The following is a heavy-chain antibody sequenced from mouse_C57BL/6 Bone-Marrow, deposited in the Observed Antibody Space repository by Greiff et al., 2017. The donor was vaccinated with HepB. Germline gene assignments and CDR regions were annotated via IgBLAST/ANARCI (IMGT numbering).Heavy chain of an antibody. CDR2: FHPYNDDT. CDR3: ARRAREGYFHWYFDV. D-gene: IGHD2-3*01. J-gene: IGHJ1*03. V-gene: IGHV1-47*01. CDR1: GYTFTTYP. Sequence: QVQLQQSGAELVKPGASVKMSCKASGYTFTTYPIEWMKQNHGKSLEWIGNFHPYNDDTKYNEKFKGKATLTVEKSSSTVYLERSRLTSDDSAVYYCARRAREGYFHWYFDVWGTGTTVTVSS.